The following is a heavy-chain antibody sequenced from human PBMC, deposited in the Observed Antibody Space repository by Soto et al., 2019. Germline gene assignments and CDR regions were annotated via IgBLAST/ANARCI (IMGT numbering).Heavy chain of an antibody. J-gene: IGHJ5*02. V-gene: IGHV4-34*01. CDR2: INHSGST. CDR3: ARANIVVVVAATVSWFDP. Sequence: QVQLQQWGAGLLKPSETLSLTCAVYGGSFSGYYWSWIRPPPGKGLEWIGEINHSGSTNYNPSLKSRVTISVDTSKNQFSLKLSSVTAADTAVYYCARANIVVVVAATVSWFDPWGQGTLVTVSS. D-gene: IGHD2-15*01. CDR1: GGSFSGYY.